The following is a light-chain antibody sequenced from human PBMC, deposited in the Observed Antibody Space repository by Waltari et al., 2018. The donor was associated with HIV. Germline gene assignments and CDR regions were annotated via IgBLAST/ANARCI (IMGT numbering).Light chain of an antibody. CDR2: EVI. J-gene: IGLJ3*02. CDR3: SSYAGDYNLV. Sequence: QSALTQPPSASGSPGQSVPISCSGTSSAVGGYNYVSWYQRHPGKAPKLLIYEVIKRPSGVPDRFFGSKSGNTASLTVSGLQAEDEADYFCSSYAGDYNLVFGGGTKLTVL. CDR1: SSAVGGYNY. V-gene: IGLV2-8*01.